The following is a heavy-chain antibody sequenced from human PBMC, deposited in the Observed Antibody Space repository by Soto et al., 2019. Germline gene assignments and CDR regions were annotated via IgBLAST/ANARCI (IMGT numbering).Heavy chain of an antibody. D-gene: IGHD3-16*01. V-gene: IGHV3-43*01. Sequence: GGSLRLSCAASGFRFDDYNMHWVRQAPGKGLEWVSLITWNGGNTYYADSVKGRFTISRDGTTKSVSLQMTSLKREDTGLYYCARETLSYGSALDVWGQGTTVTVSS. CDR1: GFRFDDYN. CDR3: ARETLSYGSALDV. CDR2: ITWNGGNT. J-gene: IGHJ6*02.